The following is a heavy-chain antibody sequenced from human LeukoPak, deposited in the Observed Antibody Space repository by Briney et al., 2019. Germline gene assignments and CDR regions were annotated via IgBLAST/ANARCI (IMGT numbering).Heavy chain of an antibody. CDR3: AKGRAIEAFDI. CDR1: GFTFSRYS. Sequence: GGSLRLSCAASGFTFSRYSRNWLRQSPGKGLEWVSSISSSSSYIYYADPVKGRLAITRDNAKNSLYLQMSSLRAEDTAVYYCAKGRAIEAFDIWGQGTMVTVSS. CDR2: ISSSSSYI. D-gene: IGHD3-22*01. V-gene: IGHV3-21*01. J-gene: IGHJ3*02.